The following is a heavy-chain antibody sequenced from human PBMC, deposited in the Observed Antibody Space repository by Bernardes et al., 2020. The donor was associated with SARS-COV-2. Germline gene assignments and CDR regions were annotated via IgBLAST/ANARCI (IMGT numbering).Heavy chain of an antibody. CDR2: IYPDDSDT. Sequence: GESLKISCKGSGYNFPKYWIGWVRQMPGKGLEWMGSIYPDDSDTRYSPSFHGQVTISADKSLATAYVQWSSLKASDTAIYYCASQYCTGGTCYSFDNWGQGTLVTVFS. CDR1: GYNFPKYW. V-gene: IGHV5-51*01. J-gene: IGHJ4*02. CDR3: ASQYCTGGTCYSFDN. D-gene: IGHD2-8*02.